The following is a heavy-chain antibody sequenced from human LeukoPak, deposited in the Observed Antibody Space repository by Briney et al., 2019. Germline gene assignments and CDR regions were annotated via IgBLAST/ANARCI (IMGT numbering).Heavy chain of an antibody. D-gene: IGHD2-2*01. CDR3: ARDSIVVVPAAMTDPNYYYYMDV. CDR1: GGTFSSYA. CDR2: IIPIFGTA. V-gene: IGHV1-69*05. J-gene: IGHJ6*03. Sequence: SVKVSCKASGGTFSSYAISWVRQAPGQGLEWMGGIIPIFGTANYAQKFQGRVTITTDESTSTADMELSSLRSEDTAVYYCARDSIVVVPAAMTDPNYYYYMDVWGKGTTVTVSS.